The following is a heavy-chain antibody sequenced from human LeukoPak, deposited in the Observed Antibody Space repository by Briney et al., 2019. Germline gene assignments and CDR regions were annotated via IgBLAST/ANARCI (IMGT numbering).Heavy chain of an antibody. J-gene: IGHJ3*02. CDR1: GFTLGDHW. CDR2: IKNKASRYTT. Sequence: GGSLRLSCAASGFTLGDHWMDWVRQTPGKGLEWVGLIKNKASRYTTQYAPSVRGRFTISRDDSRNSVYLQMNSLRTEDTAVYYCARIIAVAHDAFDIWGQGTMVTVSS. CDR3: ARIIAVAHDAFDI. D-gene: IGHD6-19*01. V-gene: IGHV3-72*01.